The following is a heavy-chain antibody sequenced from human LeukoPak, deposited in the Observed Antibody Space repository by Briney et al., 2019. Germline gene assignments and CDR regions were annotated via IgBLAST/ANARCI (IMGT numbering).Heavy chain of an antibody. D-gene: IGHD2-21*01. CDR2: IKQDGSEK. V-gene: IGHV3-7*01. CDR3: ARVIPHDAFDI. Sequence: GGSLRLSCAASGFTLSSYWMSWVRQAPGKGLEWVANIKQDGSEKYYVDSVKGRFTISRDNAKNSLYLQMNSLRAEDTAVYYCARVIPHDAFDIWGQGTMVTVSS. CDR1: GFTLSSYW. J-gene: IGHJ3*02.